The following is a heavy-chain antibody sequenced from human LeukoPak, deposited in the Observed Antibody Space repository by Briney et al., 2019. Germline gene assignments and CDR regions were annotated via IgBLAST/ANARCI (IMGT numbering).Heavy chain of an antibody. CDR3: ARERYCSSTSCVYYYYGMDV. V-gene: IGHV3-66*01. J-gene: IGHJ6*02. Sequence: SGGSLRLSCAASGFTVSSNYMSWVRQAPGKGLEWVSVIYSGGSTYYADSVKGRFTISRDNSKNTLYLQMNSLRAEDTAVYYCARERYCSSTSCVYYYYGMDVWGQGTTVTVSS. CDR1: GFTVSSNY. CDR2: IYSGGST. D-gene: IGHD2-2*01.